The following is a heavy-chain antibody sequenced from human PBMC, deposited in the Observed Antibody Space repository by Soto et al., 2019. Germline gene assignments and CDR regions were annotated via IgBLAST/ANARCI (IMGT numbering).Heavy chain of an antibody. CDR1: GYTFKSYQ. J-gene: IGHJ4*02. D-gene: IGHD4-17*01. CDR3: ARDTDLTLVTTLEY. V-gene: IGHV1-3*04. Sequence: GASVKVSCKASGYTFKSYQIYWVRQAPGQRLECMGWINISNGNTEYSQNFQGRVTMTRDTSASTAYMELSSLRSEDTAVYYCARDTDLTLVTTLEYWGQGTPVTVSS. CDR2: INISNGNT.